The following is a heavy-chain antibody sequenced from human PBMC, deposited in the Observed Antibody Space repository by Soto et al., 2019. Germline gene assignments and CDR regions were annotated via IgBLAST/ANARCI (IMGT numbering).Heavy chain of an antibody. D-gene: IGHD3-9*01. CDR2: INHSGST. J-gene: IGHJ6*02. CDR3: ARGRVYYDILTGYHDYYYYGMDV. Sequence: PSETLSLTCAVYGGSFSGYYWSWIRQPPGKGLEWIGEINHSGSTNYNPSLKSRVTISVDTSKNQFSLKLSSVTAADTAVYYCARGRVYYDILTGYHDYYYYGMDVWGQGTTVT. CDR1: GGSFSGYY. V-gene: IGHV4-34*01.